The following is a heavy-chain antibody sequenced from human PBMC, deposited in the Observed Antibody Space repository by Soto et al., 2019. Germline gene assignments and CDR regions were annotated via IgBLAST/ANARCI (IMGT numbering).Heavy chain of an antibody. V-gene: IGHV1-69*01. CDR1: EGTFSSYA. J-gene: IGHJ3*02. CDR3: ARPDGSSWPYYDVFDI. D-gene: IGHD6-13*01. Sequence: QVQLVQSGAEVKKPGSSVKVSCKASEGTFSSYAVSWVRQAPGQGLEWMGGTIPILGAVHSPQRFQDRVTITADESTSTAYMELSSLRSEDTAVYYCARPDGSSWPYYDVFDIWGQGTMVTVSS. CDR2: TIPILGAV.